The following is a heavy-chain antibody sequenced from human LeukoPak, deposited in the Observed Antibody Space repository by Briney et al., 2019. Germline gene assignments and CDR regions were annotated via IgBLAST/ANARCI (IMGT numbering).Heavy chain of an antibody. CDR1: GFIITGYA. CDR2: ISDDGSNK. CDR3: PRIGVGYTYGNGFAS. Sequence: PGGSLRLSCAASGFIITGYAMNWVRQAPGKGLEWVALISDDGSNKQYADSVKGRFTISRDDSKNTLFLQMNSLKTEDTAVYYCPRIGVGYTYGNGFASWGQGTLVTVSS. J-gene: IGHJ4*02. V-gene: IGHV3-30*04. D-gene: IGHD5-18*01.